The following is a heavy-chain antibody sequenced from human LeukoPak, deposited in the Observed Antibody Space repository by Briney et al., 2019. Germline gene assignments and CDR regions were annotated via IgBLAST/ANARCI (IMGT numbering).Heavy chain of an antibody. CDR2: SSPTGDIT. Sequence: ASHSLSLTCAVYGGSFSGNYCALIRQTPGGGRGWSGKSSPTGDITGYNPSLKGRATISVDSSKKQFSLRLTSVTAADTGVYYCARVPDFIARPCDSWGPGTLVTVSS. V-gene: IGHV4-34*01. D-gene: IGHD2-21*01. J-gene: IGHJ4*02. CDR3: ARVPDFIARPCDS. CDR1: GGSFSGNY.